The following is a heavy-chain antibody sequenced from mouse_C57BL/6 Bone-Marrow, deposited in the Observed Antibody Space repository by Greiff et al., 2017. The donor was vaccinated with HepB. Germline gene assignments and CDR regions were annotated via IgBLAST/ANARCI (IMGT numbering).Heavy chain of an antibody. Sequence: LVESGAELARPGASVKMSCKASGYTFTSYTMHWVKQRPGQGLEWIGYINPSSGYTKYNQKFKDKATLTADKSSSTAYMQLSSLTSEDSAVYYCASYFYFDYWGQGTTLTVSS. J-gene: IGHJ2*01. CDR2: INPSSGYT. CDR3: ASYFYFDY. D-gene: IGHD2-1*01. V-gene: IGHV1-4*01. CDR1: GYTFTSYT.